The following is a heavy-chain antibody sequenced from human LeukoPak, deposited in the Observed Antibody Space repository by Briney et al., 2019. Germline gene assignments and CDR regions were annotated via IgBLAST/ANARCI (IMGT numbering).Heavy chain of an antibody. CDR1: GVTFTNCG. V-gene: IGHV3-23*01. CDR3: AKGPYGLGIYYGMDV. J-gene: IGHJ6*02. Sequence: GWSLRLSYATSGVTFTNCGMSLVREAPGKGQQWLSVIGCDGSTYYAASVQGRFTVSRDNSENTLYLQMNSLRAEATAVYYCAKGPYGLGIYYGMDVWGQGTTVTV. D-gene: IGHD3-10*01. CDR2: IGCDGST.